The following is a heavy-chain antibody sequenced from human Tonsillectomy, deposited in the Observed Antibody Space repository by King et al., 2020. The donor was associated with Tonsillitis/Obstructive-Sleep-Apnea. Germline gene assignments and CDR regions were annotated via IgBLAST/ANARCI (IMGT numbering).Heavy chain of an antibody. D-gene: IGHD3-22*01. CDR2: ISAYNGNT. CDR1: GYTFTSYG. CDR3: ARPMEGYYDSSGYRFDY. Sequence: QLVQSGTEVKKPGASVKVSCKASGYTFTSYGISWVRQAPGQGLEGMGWISAYNGNTKYAQKLQGRVTMTTDTSTSTAYMELRSLRSDDAAVYYCARPMEGYYDSSGYRFDYWGQGTLVTVSS. V-gene: IGHV1-18*01. J-gene: IGHJ4*02.